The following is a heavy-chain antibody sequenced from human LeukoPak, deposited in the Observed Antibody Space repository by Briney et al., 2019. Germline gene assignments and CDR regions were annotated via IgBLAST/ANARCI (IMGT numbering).Heavy chain of an antibody. CDR2: IHSGGHT. D-gene: IGHD3-10*01. Sequence: GGSLRLSCAASGFSVNGNYMSWVRQAPGRGLEWVSGIHSGGHTYYADSVKGRFTISRDIFKNTLYLQMNSLRVEDTAVYFCAKGESKWFGESLSPYFDSWGQGTLVTVSS. CDR3: AKGESKWFGESLSPYFDS. CDR1: GFSVNGNY. V-gene: IGHV3-53*01. J-gene: IGHJ4*02.